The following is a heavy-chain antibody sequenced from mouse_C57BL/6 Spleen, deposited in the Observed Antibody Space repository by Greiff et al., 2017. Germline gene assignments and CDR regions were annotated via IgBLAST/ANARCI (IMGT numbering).Heavy chain of an antibody. CDR2: IWTGGGT. CDR3: ARTDYYGSRYYFDY. D-gene: IGHD1-1*01. V-gene: IGHV2-9-1*01. Sequence: VKLVESGPGLVAPSQSLSITCTVSGFSLTSYAISWVRQPPGKGLEWLGVIWTGGGTNYNSALKSRLSISKDNSKSQVFLKMNSLQTDDTARYYGARTDYYGSRYYFDYWGQGTTLTVSS. J-gene: IGHJ2*01. CDR1: GFSLTSYA.